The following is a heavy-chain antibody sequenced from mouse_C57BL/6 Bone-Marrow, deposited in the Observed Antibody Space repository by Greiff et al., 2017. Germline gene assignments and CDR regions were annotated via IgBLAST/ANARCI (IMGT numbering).Heavy chain of an antibody. D-gene: IGHD3-3*01. CDR1: GFTFTSYG. Sequence: QVQLQQSGAELVRPGASVKLSCTASGFTFTSYGISWVKQSPGQGLEWVGGIYPRGGNTYYNEKFKGKATLTADKSSSTAYMEVRSLTSEDSAVYFCARSELFFFDYWGQGTTLTVSS. CDR3: ARSELFFFDY. CDR2: IYPRGGNT. V-gene: IGHV1-81*01. J-gene: IGHJ2*01.